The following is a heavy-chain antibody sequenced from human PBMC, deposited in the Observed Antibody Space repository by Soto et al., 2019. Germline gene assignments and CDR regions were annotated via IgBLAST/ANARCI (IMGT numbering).Heavy chain of an antibody. Sequence: SETLSLTCSVSVDSITTNGYYWGWIRQPPGKGLQWIGNGYWTGSTFSHPSLTSRVFISVDTSKNEFSLRLTSVTAADTAVYYCARSHYTYGLLIDYWGPGTPVTVSS. V-gene: IGHV4-39*01. CDR2: GYWTGST. CDR1: VDSITTNGYY. CDR3: ARSHYTYGLLIDY. D-gene: IGHD2-8*01. J-gene: IGHJ4*02.